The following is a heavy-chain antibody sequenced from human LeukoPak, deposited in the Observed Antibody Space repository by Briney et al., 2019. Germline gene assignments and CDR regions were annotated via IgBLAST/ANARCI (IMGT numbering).Heavy chain of an antibody. CDR1: GATFSAYY. J-gene: IGHJ4*02. V-gene: IGHV4-34*01. CDR2: INHSGST. Sequence: SETLSLTCGVYGATFSAYYWTWIRQSPGKVLEWMGEINHSGSTTYNPSLRSRVTISGDKSKHQFSLKLTSVTAADTGVYYCASADYDISTGFQKMLDYWGQGSLVVVSS. CDR3: ASADYDISTGFQKMLDY. D-gene: IGHD3-9*01.